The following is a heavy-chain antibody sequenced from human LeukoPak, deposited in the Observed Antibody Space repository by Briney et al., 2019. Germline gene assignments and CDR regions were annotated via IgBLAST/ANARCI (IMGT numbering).Heavy chain of an antibody. V-gene: IGHV4-59*08. Sequence: SETLSLTCAVSGVSISTYYWSWIRQPPGKGLEWIGYIYYSGSTYYNPSLKSRVTISVDTSKNQFSLKLNSVTATDTAVYYCARHYGPWGQGTLVTVSS. CDR1: GVSISTYY. CDR3: ARHYGP. CDR2: IYYSGST. J-gene: IGHJ4*02. D-gene: IGHD3-10*01.